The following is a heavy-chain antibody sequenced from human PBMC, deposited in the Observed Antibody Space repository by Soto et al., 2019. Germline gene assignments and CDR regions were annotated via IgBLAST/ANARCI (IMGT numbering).Heavy chain of an antibody. CDR1: GGTFSRYA. CDR2: IIPIFGTA. J-gene: IGHJ6*02. D-gene: IGHD6-25*01. CDR3: ARQGAALRDYYYGMDV. V-gene: IGHV1-69*12. Sequence: QVQLVQSGAEVKKPRSSVKVSCKASGGTFSRYAISWVRQAPGQGLEWMGGIIPIFGTANYAQKFQGRVTITADESTSTAYMELSSLRSEDTAVYYCARQGAALRDYYYGMDVWGQGTTVTVSS.